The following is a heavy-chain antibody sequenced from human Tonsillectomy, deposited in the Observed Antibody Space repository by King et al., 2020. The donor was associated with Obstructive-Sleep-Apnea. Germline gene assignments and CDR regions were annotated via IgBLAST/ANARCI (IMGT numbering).Heavy chain of an antibody. J-gene: IGHJ4*02. V-gene: IGHV1-46*01. CDR3: ARENGDYGSYYFDY. CDR1: GYTCTSYY. D-gene: IGHD3-16*01. Sequence: QLVQSGAEVKKPGASVKVYCKASGYTCTSYYMHWVRQAPGQGREWLGIINPSGGSTSYAQKFQGSVTMTRDTSTRTVYMELSSLRSADTAVYYCARENGDYGSYYFDYWGQGTLVTVSS. CDR2: INPSGGST.